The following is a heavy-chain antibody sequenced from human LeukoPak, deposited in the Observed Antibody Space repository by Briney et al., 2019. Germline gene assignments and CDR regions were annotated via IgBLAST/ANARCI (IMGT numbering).Heavy chain of an antibody. J-gene: IGHJ6*03. CDR1: GGTFTSYA. CDR2: IIPIFGIA. Sequence: PVKVSCKASGGTFTSYAISWVRQAPGQGLEWMGRIIPIFGIANYAQKFQGRVTITTDESTSTAYMELSSLRSEDTAVYYCASLYYDILTGYGAYYMDVWGKGTTVTVSS. D-gene: IGHD3-9*01. V-gene: IGHV1-69*05. CDR3: ASLYYDILTGYGAYYMDV.